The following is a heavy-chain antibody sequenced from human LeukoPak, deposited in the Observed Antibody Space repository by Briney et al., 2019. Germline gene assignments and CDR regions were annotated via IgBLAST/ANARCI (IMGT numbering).Heavy chain of an antibody. CDR2: ISGSGGRT. CDR3: ANRMAAAGTGGGPLYGMGV. CDR1: GLLLSSYS. J-gene: IGHJ6*02. D-gene: IGHD6-13*01. Sequence: GGSLCPFRALYGLLLSSYSTSWASLDPGEGLEWDLVISGSGGRTYYAHSVTGRFTLSRDNSKNTLYLEMNSLRAEDTAVYYWANRMAAAGTGGGPLYGMGVGGQGSTVTVSS. V-gene: IGHV3-23*01.